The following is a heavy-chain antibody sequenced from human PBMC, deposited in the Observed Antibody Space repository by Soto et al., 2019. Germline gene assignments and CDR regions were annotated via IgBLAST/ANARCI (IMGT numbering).Heavy chain of an antibody. Sequence: QVQLQESGPGLVKPSGTLSLTCAVSSGSISSSNWWSWVRQPPGKGLEWIGEIYHSGSTNYNPPLMSRVTISVDKSKNQFSLKLSSVTAADTAVYYCARRGIAERYFDYLGQGTLVTVSS. D-gene: IGHD6-13*01. J-gene: IGHJ4*02. CDR2: IYHSGST. CDR1: SGSISSSNW. V-gene: IGHV4-4*02. CDR3: ARRGIAERYFDY.